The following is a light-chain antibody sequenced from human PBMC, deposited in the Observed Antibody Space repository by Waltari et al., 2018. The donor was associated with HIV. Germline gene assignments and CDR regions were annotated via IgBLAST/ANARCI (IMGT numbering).Light chain of an antibody. V-gene: IGKV1-9*01. Sequence: DIQLTQSPSFLSAAVGDGVTITCRASLAISDYLVWYQQKPGTAPKLLIYGASTLQRGVPSRFSGSGSGTDFILTINSLQPEDFGTYYCQQSETYPITFGQGTRLEIK. CDR3: QQSETYPIT. CDR2: GAS. CDR1: LAISDY. J-gene: IGKJ5*01.